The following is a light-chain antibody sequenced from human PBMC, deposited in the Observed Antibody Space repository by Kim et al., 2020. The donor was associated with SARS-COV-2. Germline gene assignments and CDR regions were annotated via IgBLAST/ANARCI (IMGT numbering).Light chain of an antibody. CDR1: SSDVGGYNY. V-gene: IGLV2-14*04. CDR2: DVS. J-gene: IGLJ1*01. CDR3: SSYTSSSTGV. Sequence: GQSITISCTGTSSDVGGYNYVSWYQQHPGKAPKLMIYDVSKRPSGVSNRFSGSKSGNMASLTISGLQAEDEADYYCSSYTSSSTGVFGTGTKVTVL.